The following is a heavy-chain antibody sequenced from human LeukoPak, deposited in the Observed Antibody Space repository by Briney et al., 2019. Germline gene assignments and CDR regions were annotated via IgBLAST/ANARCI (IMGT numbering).Heavy chain of an antibody. CDR1: RFTFSSYA. CDR2: ISGSGGST. J-gene: IGHJ4*02. D-gene: IGHD3-3*01. CDR3: AKEGHYDFWSGYYTKYYFDY. V-gene: IGHV3-23*01. Sequence: GGSLRLSCAASRFTFSSYAMSWVRQAPGKGLEWVSAISGSGGSTYYADSVKGRFTISRDNSKNTLYLQMNSLRAEDTAVYYCAKEGHYDFWSGYYTKYYFDYWGQGTLVTVSS.